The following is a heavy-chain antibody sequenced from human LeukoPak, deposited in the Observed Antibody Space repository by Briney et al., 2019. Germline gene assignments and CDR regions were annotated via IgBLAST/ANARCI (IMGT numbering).Heavy chain of an antibody. CDR1: GFTFRSYS. CDR3: ARGPDGYRY. Sequence: GGSLRLSCAASGFTFRSYSMHWVRQAPGKGLVWVSRINSDGSTTSYADSVKGRFTISRDNAKNTLYLQMNSLRGEDTAVYYCARGPDGYRYWGQGTLVTVSS. CDR2: INSDGSTT. V-gene: IGHV3-74*01. D-gene: IGHD3-16*02. J-gene: IGHJ4*02.